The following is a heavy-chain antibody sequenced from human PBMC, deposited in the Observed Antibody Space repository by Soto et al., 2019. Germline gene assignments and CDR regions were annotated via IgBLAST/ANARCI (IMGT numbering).Heavy chain of an antibody. CDR2: INANHGNT. J-gene: IGHJ6*02. CDR3: AICPDYYYGMDV. Sequence: QVPLVQSGGEVKKPGASVKVSCKASGYTHSSYGISWVRQAPGQGLEWMGWINANHGNTNYAQKVQGRDTMTTDTSTRTVYMELRSLRAVDTAMYYCAICPDYYYGMDVWGQGTTVTVSS. V-gene: IGHV1-18*01. CDR1: GYTHSSYG.